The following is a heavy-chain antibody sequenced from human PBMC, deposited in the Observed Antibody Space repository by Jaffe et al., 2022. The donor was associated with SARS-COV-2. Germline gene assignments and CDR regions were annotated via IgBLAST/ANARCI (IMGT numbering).Heavy chain of an antibody. Sequence: EVQLVESGGGLVQPGRSLRLSCTASGFTFGDYAMSWVRQAPGKGLEWVGFIRSKAYGGTTEYAASVKGRFTISRDDSKSIAYLQMNSLKTEDTAVYYCTRGYGDHDVYYYYGMDVWGQGTTVTVSS. J-gene: IGHJ6*02. V-gene: IGHV3-49*04. CDR3: TRGYGDHDVYYYYGMDV. CDR2: IRSKAYGGTT. CDR1: GFTFGDYA. D-gene: IGHD4-17*01.